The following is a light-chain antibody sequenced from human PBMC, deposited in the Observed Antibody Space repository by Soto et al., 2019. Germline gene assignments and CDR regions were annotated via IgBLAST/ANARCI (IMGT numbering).Light chain of an antibody. J-gene: IGKJ1*01. CDR3: QQRSNWPPT. CDR2: DAS. V-gene: IGKV3-11*01. CDR1: QSVSSY. Sequence: EIVLTQSPATLSLSPGERATLSCRASQSVSSYLAWYQQKPGQAPRLLIYDASNRATGIPARFSGSGSGTDFTLTIIXXEPEDFAVYYCQQRSNWPPTFGQGTKVEIK.